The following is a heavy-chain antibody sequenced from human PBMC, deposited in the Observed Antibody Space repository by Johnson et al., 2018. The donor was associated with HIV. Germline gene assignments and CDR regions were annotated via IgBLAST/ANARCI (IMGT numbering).Heavy chain of an antibody. J-gene: IGHJ3*02. Sequence: VLLVESGGAVVRPGGSLRLSCAASGFNFDDHGMSWVRQAPGKGLEWVSGIKWNGGSTGYADSVKGRFTISRDNAKDYLYLQMNSLRAEDTAVYYCASDWGSRHAFDIWGQGTMVTVSS. CDR1: GFNFDDHG. D-gene: IGHD7-27*01. V-gene: IGHV3-20*04. CDR3: ASDWGSRHAFDI. CDR2: IKWNGGST.